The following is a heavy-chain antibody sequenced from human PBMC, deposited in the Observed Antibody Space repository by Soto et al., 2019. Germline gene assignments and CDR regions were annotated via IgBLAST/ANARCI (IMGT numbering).Heavy chain of an antibody. CDR2: ISWNSGDI. J-gene: IGHJ4*02. CDR1: GFTFDDYA. Sequence: EVQWVESGGGLVQPGRSLRLSCAASGFTFDDYAMHWFRQVPGKGLEWVSGISWNSGDIGYADSVKGRFTISRDNAKNSLYLQMNSLRAEDTALYYCAKGGSGAGAAGTHYWGQGALVTVSS. D-gene: IGHD6-19*01. CDR3: AKGGSGAGAAGTHY. V-gene: IGHV3-9*01.